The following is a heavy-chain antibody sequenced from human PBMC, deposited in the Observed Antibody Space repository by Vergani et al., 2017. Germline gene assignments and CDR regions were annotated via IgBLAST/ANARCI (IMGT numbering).Heavy chain of an antibody. Sequence: QVQLQQWGAGLLKPSETLSLTCAVYGGSFSGYYWSWIRQPPGKGLEWIGEINHSGSTNYNPSLKSRVTISVDTSKNQFSLKLSSVTAADTAVYYCASSERWLPYFDYWGQGTLVTVSS. J-gene: IGHJ4*02. V-gene: IGHV4-34*01. D-gene: IGHD5-24*01. CDR3: ASSERWLPYFDY. CDR1: GGSFSGYY. CDR2: INHSGST.